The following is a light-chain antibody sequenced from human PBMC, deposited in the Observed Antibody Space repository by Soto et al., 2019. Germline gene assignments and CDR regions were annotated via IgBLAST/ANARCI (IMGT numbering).Light chain of an antibody. CDR1: SSNIGSGT. Sequence: QPVLTQPPSASGTPGQRVTISCSGSSSNIGSGTVNWYQQLPGMAPKLLIFSSDQRPSGVPDRFSGSKSGTSASLAISGLQSEDEADYYCAAWDDSLKGVVFGGGTKVTVL. CDR3: AAWDDSLKGVV. J-gene: IGLJ2*01. CDR2: SSD. V-gene: IGLV1-44*01.